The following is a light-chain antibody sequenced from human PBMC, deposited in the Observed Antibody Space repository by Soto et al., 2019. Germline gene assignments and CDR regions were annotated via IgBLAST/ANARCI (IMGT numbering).Light chain of an antibody. Sequence: EIVLTQSPGTLSLSPGERATLACWASQSVSSSYLAWYQQKPGQAPRLLIYDASSRATGIPDRFSGSGSGTDFTLTISRLEPEDFAVYYCQQYGNSPLTFGGGTKVDIK. J-gene: IGKJ4*01. CDR1: QSVSSSY. CDR3: QQYGNSPLT. V-gene: IGKV3-20*01. CDR2: DAS.